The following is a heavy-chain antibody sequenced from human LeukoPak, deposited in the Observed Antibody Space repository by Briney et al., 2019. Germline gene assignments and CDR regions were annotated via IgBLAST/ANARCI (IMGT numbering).Heavy chain of an antibody. J-gene: IGHJ6*04. Sequence: GGSLRLSCAASGFTFSSYAMSWVRQAPGKGLEWVSVISGSGYSTYYADSVKGRFTISRDNSKDTLYLQMNSLRAEDTAVYYCAELGITMIGGVWGKGTTVTISS. V-gene: IGHV3-23*01. CDR3: AELGITMIGGV. D-gene: IGHD3-10*02. CDR2: ISGSGYST. CDR1: GFTFSSYA.